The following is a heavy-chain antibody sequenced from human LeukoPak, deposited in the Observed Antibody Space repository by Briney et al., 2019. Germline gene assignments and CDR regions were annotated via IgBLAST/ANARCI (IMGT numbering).Heavy chain of an antibody. CDR3: AREIIAAAALYFQH. D-gene: IGHD6-13*01. CDR1: GGSISSYY. Sequence: PSETLSLTCTVSGGSISSYYWSWIRQPAGKGLEWIGRIYTSGNTNYNPSLKSRVTMSVDTSKNQFSLKLSSVTAADTAVYYCAREIIAAAALYFQHWGQGTLVTVSS. J-gene: IGHJ1*01. CDR2: IYTSGNT. V-gene: IGHV4-4*07.